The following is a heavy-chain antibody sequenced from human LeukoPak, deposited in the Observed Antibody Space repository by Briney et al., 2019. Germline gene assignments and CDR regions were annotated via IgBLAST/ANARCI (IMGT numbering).Heavy chain of an antibody. V-gene: IGHV3-74*01. J-gene: IGHJ4*02. CDR1: GFTLSSYE. CDR3: AREMPREVTLDY. D-gene: IGHD2-21*02. CDR2: INSDGSRT. Sequence: GGSLRLSCAASGFTLSSYEMHWVRQAPGKGLVWVSRINSDGSRTGYADSVKGRFTISRDNAKNTLYLQMNSLRAEDTAIYYCAREMPREVTLDYWGQGALVTVSS.